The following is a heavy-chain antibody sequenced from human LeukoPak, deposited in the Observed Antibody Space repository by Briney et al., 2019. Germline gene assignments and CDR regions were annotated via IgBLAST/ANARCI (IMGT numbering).Heavy chain of an antibody. Sequence: SETLFLTCTVSGGSISNYYWSWIRQPPGKGLEWIGYLYYSGDTNYNPSLKSRVTISVDTSKNQFSLSLSSVTAADTAVYYCASSHPLGSNNDYYTPFDYWGQGTRVTVSS. CDR1: GGSISNYY. CDR3: ASSHPLGSNNDYYTPFDY. D-gene: IGHD3-3*01. CDR2: LYYSGDT. J-gene: IGHJ4*02. V-gene: IGHV4-59*01.